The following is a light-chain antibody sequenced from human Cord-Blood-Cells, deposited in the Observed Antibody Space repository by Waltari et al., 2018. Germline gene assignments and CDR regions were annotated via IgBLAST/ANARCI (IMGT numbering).Light chain of an antibody. Sequence: EIVLTQSPATLSLSPGERATLTCSASQSVSSYLAWYQQKPGQAPRLLYYDESNRATGLPARFSGSVSGTDFTLTISSLEPEDFAVYYCQQRSNWPTFGQGTKLEIK. CDR1: QSVSSY. J-gene: IGKJ2*01. CDR2: DES. V-gene: IGKV3-11*01. CDR3: QQRSNWPT.